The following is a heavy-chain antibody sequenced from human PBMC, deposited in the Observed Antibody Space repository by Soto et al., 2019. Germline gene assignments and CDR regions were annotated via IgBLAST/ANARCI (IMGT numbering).Heavy chain of an antibody. CDR1: GYTFTSYA. D-gene: IGHD3-3*01. Sequence: ASVKVSCKASGYTFTSYAMHWVRQAPGQRLEWMGWINAGNGNTKYSQKFQGRVTITRDTSASTAYMELSSLRSEDTAVYYCARDRGAQYYDFWSGFDYWGQGTLVTVYS. CDR2: INAGNGNT. CDR3: ARDRGAQYYDFWSGFDY. J-gene: IGHJ4*02. V-gene: IGHV1-3*01.